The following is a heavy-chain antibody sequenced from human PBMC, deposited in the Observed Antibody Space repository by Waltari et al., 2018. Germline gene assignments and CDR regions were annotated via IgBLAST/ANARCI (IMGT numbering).Heavy chain of an antibody. D-gene: IGHD1-26*01. Sequence: QVQMMQSGTEVKKPGASVKVSCPTSGYGFNAHYIHWVRQAPGQGLEWMGWINPTSGGAVYAQRFQDRVTMTRDTSISTTYMELSGLRSDDTAVYYCSRGKGVSDQGRLLYDYWGQGSLVIVSS. CDR3: SRGKGVSDQGRLLYDY. J-gene: IGHJ4*01. CDR1: GYGFNAHY. CDR2: INPTSGGA. V-gene: IGHV1-2*02.